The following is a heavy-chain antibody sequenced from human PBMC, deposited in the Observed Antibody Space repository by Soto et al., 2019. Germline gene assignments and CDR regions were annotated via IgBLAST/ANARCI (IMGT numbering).Heavy chain of an antibody. J-gene: IGHJ5*02. D-gene: IGHD2-2*01. CDR1: DGSISSGDYY. CDR3: ARDLTAEMLLRKRSAKGGWFDP. CDR2: IYYSGST. Sequence: SETLSLTCTVSDGSISSGDYYWSWIRQPPGKGLEWIGYIYYSGSTYYNPSLKSRVTISVDTSKNQFSLKLSSVTAADTAVYYCARDLTAEMLLRKRSAKGGWFDPWGQGTLVTVSS. V-gene: IGHV4-30-4*01.